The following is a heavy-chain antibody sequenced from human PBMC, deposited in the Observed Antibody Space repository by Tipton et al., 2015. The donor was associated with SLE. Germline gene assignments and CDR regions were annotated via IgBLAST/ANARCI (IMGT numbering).Heavy chain of an antibody. CDR3: ARTRKDTGQSMRDYFYCMDV. CDR2: VNHSGST. CDR1: GGYFSGYY. D-gene: IGHD7-27*01. J-gene: IGHJ6*03. Sequence: LRLSCAVYGGYFSGYYWSWIRQSPEKGLECIGEVNHSGSTNYNPSLKSRLTITVDTSKNQFSLRLNSVTAADTAVYFCARTRKDTGQSMRDYFYCMDVWGKGITVTVSS. V-gene: IGHV4-34*01.